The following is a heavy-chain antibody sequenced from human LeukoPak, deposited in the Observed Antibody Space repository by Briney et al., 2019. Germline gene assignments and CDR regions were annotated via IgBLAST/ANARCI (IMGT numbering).Heavy chain of an antibody. CDR3: ASSYSTSDAFDI. CDR1: GYTFTTFG. D-gene: IGHD2/OR15-2a*01. CDR2: INPYSGNT. J-gene: IGHJ3*02. Sequence: ASVKVSCKASGYTFTTFGISWVRQAPGQGLEWMGWINPYSGNTNYAQNLQARLTMTTDTSTSTAYMDLRSLRSGDTVVYCGASSYSTSDAFDIWGQGTMVTVSS. V-gene: IGHV1-18*01.